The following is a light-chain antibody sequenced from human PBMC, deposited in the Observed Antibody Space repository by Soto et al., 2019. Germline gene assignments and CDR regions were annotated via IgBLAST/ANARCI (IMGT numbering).Light chain of an antibody. CDR2: GAS. CDR1: QSVSSN. CDR3: QQYNNWPLT. Sequence: EIVMTQSPATLSVSPGERATLSCRVSQSVSSNLAWYQQKPGQAPRLLIYGASTRATGIPARLSGSGSGTEFTLTISSLQSEDFAVYYCQQYNNWPLTFGGGTKVEI. J-gene: IGKJ4*01. V-gene: IGKV3-15*01.